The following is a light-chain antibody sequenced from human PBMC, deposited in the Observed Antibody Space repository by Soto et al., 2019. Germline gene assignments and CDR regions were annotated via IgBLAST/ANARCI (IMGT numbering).Light chain of an antibody. V-gene: IGKV3-15*01. J-gene: IGKJ1*01. CDR3: QQYNNWPFPSWT. Sequence: EIVMTQSPATLSVSPGERASLSCRDSQSVSSNLAWYQQKPGQAPRLLIYGASTRATGIPARFSGSGSGTEFTLTISSLQSEDFAVYYCQQYNNWPFPSWTFGQGTKVEIK. CDR2: GAS. CDR1: QSVSSN.